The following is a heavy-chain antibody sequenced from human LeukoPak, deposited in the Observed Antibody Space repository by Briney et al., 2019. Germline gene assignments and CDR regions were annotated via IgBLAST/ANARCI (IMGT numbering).Heavy chain of an antibody. CDR2: IYYSGST. D-gene: IGHD1-26*01. CDR1: GGSISSSSYY. V-gene: IGHV4-39*07. CDR3: ARVIVGAPYFDY. J-gene: IGHJ4*02. Sequence: SETLSLTCTVSGGSISSSSYYWGWIRQPPGKGLEWIGSIYYSGSTYYNPSLKSRVTISVDTSKNQFSLKLSSVTAADTAVYYCARVIVGAPYFDYWGQGTLVTVSS.